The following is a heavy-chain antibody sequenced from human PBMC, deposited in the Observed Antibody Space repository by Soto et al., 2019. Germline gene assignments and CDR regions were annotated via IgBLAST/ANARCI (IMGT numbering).Heavy chain of an antibody. D-gene: IGHD1-7*01. V-gene: IGHV1-46*01. J-gene: IGHJ6*02. CDR3: ARDGRGTGTTFYGMDV. Sequence: ASVKVSCKASGYTFTSYYMHWVRQAPGQGLEWMGIINPSGGSTSYAQKFQGRVTMTRDTSTSTVYMELNSLRSEDTAVYYCARDGRGTGTTFYGMDVWGQGTTVTVSS. CDR1: GYTFTSYY. CDR2: INPSGGST.